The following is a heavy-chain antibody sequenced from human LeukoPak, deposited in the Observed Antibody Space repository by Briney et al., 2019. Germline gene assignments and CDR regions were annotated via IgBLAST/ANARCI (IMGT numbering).Heavy chain of an antibody. V-gene: IGHV5-51*01. J-gene: IGHJ4*02. CDR2: IYPGDSDT. D-gene: IGHD3-22*01. CDR1: GYSFPSYW. CDR3: ARLYDSSGYPFDY. Sequence: GESLKISCKGSGYSFPSYWIGWVRQRPRKGLEWMGIIYPGDSDTRYSPSFEGQVTISADKSISTAYLQWRSLKASDTAMYYCARLYDSSGYPFDYWGQGTLVTVSS.